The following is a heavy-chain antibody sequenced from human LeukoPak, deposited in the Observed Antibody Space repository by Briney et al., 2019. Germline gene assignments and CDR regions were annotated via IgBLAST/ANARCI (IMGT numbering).Heavy chain of an antibody. V-gene: IGHV4-39*07. D-gene: IGHD3-3*01. CDR1: GGSISSGGYY. Sequence: PSETLSLTCTVSGGSISSGGYYWSWIRQAPEKGLEWIGTIHHSGSTYYNPSLKSRVTISVDTSKNQFSLKLSSVTAADTAVYYCVTVGAQYYDFWGQGSLVTVSS. J-gene: IGHJ4*02. CDR2: IHHSGST. CDR3: VTVGAQYYDF.